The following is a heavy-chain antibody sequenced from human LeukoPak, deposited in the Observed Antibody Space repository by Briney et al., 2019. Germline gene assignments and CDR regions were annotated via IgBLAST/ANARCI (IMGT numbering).Heavy chain of an antibody. CDR1: GYTFTSYG. CDR3: ASRTTGGGNLLYYYYMDV. D-gene: IGHD4-23*01. Sequence: ASVKVSCKASGYTFTSYGISWVRQAPGQGLEWMGWINPNSGGTNYAQKFQGRVTMTRDTSISTAYMELSRLRSDDTAVYYCASRTTGGGNLLYYYYMDVWGKGTTVTVSS. V-gene: IGHV1-2*02. J-gene: IGHJ6*03. CDR2: INPNSGGT.